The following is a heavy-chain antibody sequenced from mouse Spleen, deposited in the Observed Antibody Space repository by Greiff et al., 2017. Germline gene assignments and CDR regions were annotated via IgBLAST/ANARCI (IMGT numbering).Heavy chain of an antibody. CDR3: ARSVITTVDY. V-gene: IGHV1-69*01. D-gene: IGHD1-1*01. CDR2: IDPSDSYT. J-gene: IGHJ2*01. Sequence: QVHVKQPGAELVMPGASVKLSCKASGYTFTSYWMHWVKQRPGQGLEWIGEIDPSDSYTNYNQKFKGKATLTVDKSSSTAYMQLSSLTSEDSAVYYCARSVITTVDYWGQGTTLTVSS. CDR1: GYTFTSYW.